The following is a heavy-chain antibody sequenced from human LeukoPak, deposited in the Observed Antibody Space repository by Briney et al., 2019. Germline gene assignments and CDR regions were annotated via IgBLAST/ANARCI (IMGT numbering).Heavy chain of an antibody. CDR3: ARDPATVVIFPGDGIDY. D-gene: IGHD4-23*01. CDR2: ISYDGSNK. CDR1: GFTFSSYG. Sequence: GGSLRLSCAASGFTFSSYGMHWVRQAPGKGLEWVAVISYDGSNKYYADSVKGRFTISRDNSKNTLYLQMNSLRAEDTAVYYCARDPATVVIFPGDGIDYWGQGTLVTVSS. V-gene: IGHV3-30*03. J-gene: IGHJ4*02.